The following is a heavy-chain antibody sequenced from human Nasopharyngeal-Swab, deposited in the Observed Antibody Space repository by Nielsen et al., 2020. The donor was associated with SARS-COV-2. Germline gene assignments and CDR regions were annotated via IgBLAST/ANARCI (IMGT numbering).Heavy chain of an antibody. CDR2: INSDGSST. V-gene: IGHV3-74*01. D-gene: IGHD5-18*01. J-gene: IGHJ4*02. Sequence: GESLKISCAASGFTFSSYWMHWVRQAPGKGLVWVSRINSDGSSTSYADSVKGRFTISRDNAKNTLYLQMNSLRAEDTAVYYCARVKTPEYSYGYDYWGQGTLVTVSS. CDR1: GFTFSSYW. CDR3: ARVKTPEYSYGYDY.